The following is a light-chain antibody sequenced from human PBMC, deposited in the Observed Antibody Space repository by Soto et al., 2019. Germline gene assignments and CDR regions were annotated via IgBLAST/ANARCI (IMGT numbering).Light chain of an antibody. CDR3: QRLSTFPLT. V-gene: IGKV1-9*01. Sequence: IPLTQSPSSLSASIGDRVTISCRASQGISSYLAWYQQEPGKAPKLLIYGASTVRSGVPSRFSGSGSGTDCPLTITSLQPEDSATYFCQRLSTFPLTFGGGTKVEIK. CDR2: GAS. CDR1: QGISSY. J-gene: IGKJ4*01.